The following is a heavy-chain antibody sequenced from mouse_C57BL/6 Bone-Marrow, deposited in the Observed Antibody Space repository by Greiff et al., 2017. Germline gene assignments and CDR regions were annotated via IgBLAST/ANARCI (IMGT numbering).Heavy chain of an antibody. D-gene: IGHD1-2*01. CDR1: GFSLRTSGMG. J-gene: IGHJ3*01. CDR3: ARFRFDHSRNGNFVAVSLDY. CDR2: IYWDDDK. V-gene: IGHV8-12*01. Sequence: QVTLQESGPGILQSSQSLSLTWYFSGFSLRTSGMGVSWLRQPSGKGLEWLAHIYWDDDKRYNPSLKSRLTISKDTSRNQVFLKITSVDTADTATYYGARFRFDHSRNGNFVAVSLDYWGPVTQLTFSA.